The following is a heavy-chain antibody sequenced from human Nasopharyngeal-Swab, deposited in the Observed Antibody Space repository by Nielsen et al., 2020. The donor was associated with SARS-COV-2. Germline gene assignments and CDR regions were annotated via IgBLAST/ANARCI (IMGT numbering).Heavy chain of an antibody. CDR3: ARDQGIFQGDYYYYYGMDV. D-gene: IGHD2-15*01. J-gene: IGHJ6*02. CDR2: ISSSGGTI. V-gene: IGHV3-48*03. CDR1: GFSFSTYE. Sequence: GESLKISCAASGFSFSTYEMNWVRQAPGTGLEWVSYISSSGGTIDYRDSVKGRFTISRDNAKNSLHLQMNSLRAEDTAVYYCARDQGIFQGDYYYYYGMDVWGQGTTVTVSS.